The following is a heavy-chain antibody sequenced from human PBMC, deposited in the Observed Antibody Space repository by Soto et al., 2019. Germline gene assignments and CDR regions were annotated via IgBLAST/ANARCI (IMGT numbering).Heavy chain of an antibody. V-gene: IGHV3-15*07. D-gene: IGHD1-1*01. J-gene: IGHJ4*02. Sequence: EVQLVESGGGLVKPGGSLRLSCAASGFTFTNAWMHWVRQAPGKGLEWVAHIKSTTDGRTTDYAAPVKGRFTISRDDSKNTLYLQMNSLKTADTAVYYCTADHGTSWCDYWGQGTLVTVSS. CDR2: IKSTTDGRTT. CDR3: TADHGTSWCDY. CDR1: GFTFTNAW.